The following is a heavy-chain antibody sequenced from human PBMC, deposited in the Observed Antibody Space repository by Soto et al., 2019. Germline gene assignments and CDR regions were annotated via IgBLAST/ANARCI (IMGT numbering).Heavy chain of an antibody. J-gene: IGHJ6*02. Sequence: VASVKVSCKASGYTFTNYGISWVRQAPGQGLEWMGWISTDNGNTNSARKLQGRVTMTTDTSTSTAYMELRSLRSDDTAMYYCARDGVGGGAAGISYYHHGMDVWGQGTTVTVSS. D-gene: IGHD6-13*01. CDR3: ARDGVGGGAAGISYYHHGMDV. V-gene: IGHV1-18*01. CDR1: GYTFTNYG. CDR2: ISTDNGNT.